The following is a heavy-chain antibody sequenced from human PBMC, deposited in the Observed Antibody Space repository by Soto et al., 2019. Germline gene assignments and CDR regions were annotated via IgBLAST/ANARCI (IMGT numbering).Heavy chain of an antibody. V-gene: IGHV1-69*13. J-gene: IGHJ6*02. Sequence: GASVKVSCKASGGTFSSYAISWVRQAPGQGLEWMGGIIPIFGTANYAQKFQGRVTITADESTSTADMELSSLRSEDTAVYYCARDRYYYGSGRLRYYGMDVWGQGTTVTVSS. CDR3: ARDRYYYGSGRLRYYGMDV. CDR1: GGTFSSYA. D-gene: IGHD3-10*01. CDR2: IIPIFGTA.